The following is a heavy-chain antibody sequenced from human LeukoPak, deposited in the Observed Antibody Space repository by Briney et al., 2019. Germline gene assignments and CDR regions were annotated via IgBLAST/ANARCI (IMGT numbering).Heavy chain of an antibody. D-gene: IGHD2-2*01. Sequence: SETLSLTCAVYGGSFSGYYWSWIRQPPGKGLEWIGEINHSGSTNYNPSLKSRVTISVDTSKNQFSLKLSSVTAADTAVYYCASGYCSSTSCYAFDYWGQGSLVTVSS. CDR3: ASGYCSSTSCYAFDY. V-gene: IGHV4-34*01. J-gene: IGHJ4*02. CDR2: INHSGST. CDR1: GGSFSGYY.